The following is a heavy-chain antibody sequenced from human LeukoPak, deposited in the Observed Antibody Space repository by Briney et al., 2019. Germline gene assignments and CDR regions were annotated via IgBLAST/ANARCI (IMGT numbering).Heavy chain of an antibody. Sequence: GGSLRLSCAASGFIFSSYAMNWVRQAPGKGLEWVSAISGSGDSTYYTDSVKGRFTISRDSSKNTLYLQMNSLRAEDTAVYYCAKDGEVTDYDFWSGYSSWFDPWGQGTLVTVSS. CDR2: ISGSGDST. J-gene: IGHJ5*02. D-gene: IGHD3-3*01. V-gene: IGHV3-23*01. CDR1: GFIFSSYA. CDR3: AKDGEVTDYDFWSGYSSWFDP.